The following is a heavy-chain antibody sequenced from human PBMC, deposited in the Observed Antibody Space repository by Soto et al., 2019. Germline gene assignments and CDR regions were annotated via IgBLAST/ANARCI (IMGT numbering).Heavy chain of an antibody. V-gene: IGHV4-59*01. Sequence: PSETLSLTCTVSGGSISSYYWSWIRQPPGKGLEWIGYIYYSGSTNYNPSLKSRVTISVDTSKNQFSLKLSSVTAADTAVYYCARGREDGYSGCDEPNEYYFDYWGHGTLVTVS. CDR3: ARGREDGYSGCDEPNEYYFDY. J-gene: IGHJ4*01. CDR1: GGSISSYY. D-gene: IGHD5-12*01. CDR2: IYYSGST.